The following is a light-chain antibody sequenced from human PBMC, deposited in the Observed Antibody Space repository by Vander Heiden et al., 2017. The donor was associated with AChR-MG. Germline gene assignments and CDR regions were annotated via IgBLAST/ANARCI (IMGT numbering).Light chain of an antibody. CDR3: QQRDSVPHT. Sequence: DTQMTQSPSSLSASVGDRVTITCRASQSISNYLNWYQQRPGKAPKVLIYAASTLQSGVPSRFSGSESGSDFTLTISRLQPEDFATYYCQQRDSVPHTFGQGTKLEI. J-gene: IGKJ2*01. CDR1: QSISNY. CDR2: AAS. V-gene: IGKV1-39*01.